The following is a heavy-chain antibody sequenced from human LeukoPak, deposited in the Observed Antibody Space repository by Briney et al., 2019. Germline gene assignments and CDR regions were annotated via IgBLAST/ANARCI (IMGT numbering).Heavy chain of an antibody. Sequence: SETLSLTCAVYGGSLSSYYWAWIRQPPGKGLEWIGEIKESEATNYNPSLKSRVTISMDTSKNQFSLKLTSVTAADTAVYYCAREGLRNVHNPLGYWGQGTLVTVPS. CDR1: GGSLSSYY. CDR3: AREGLRNVHNPLGY. D-gene: IGHD5-24*01. V-gene: IGHV4-34*01. J-gene: IGHJ4*02. CDR2: IKESEAT.